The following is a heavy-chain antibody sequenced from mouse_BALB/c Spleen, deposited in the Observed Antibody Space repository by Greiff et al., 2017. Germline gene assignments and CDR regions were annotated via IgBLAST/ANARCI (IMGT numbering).Heavy chain of an antibody. Sequence: QVQLQQPGAELVKPGASVKLSCKASGYTFTSYWMHWVKQRPGQGLEWIGEINPSNGRTNYNEKFKSKATLTVDKSSSTAYMQLSSLTSEDSAVYYCARSGYPNYWGQGTTLTVSS. CDR1: GYTFTSYW. CDR3: ARSGYPNY. CDR2: INPSNGRT. J-gene: IGHJ2*01. V-gene: IGHV1S81*02. D-gene: IGHD3-1*01.